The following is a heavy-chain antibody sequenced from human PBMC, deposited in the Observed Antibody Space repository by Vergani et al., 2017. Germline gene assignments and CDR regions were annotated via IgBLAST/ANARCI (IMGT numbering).Heavy chain of an antibody. CDR3: ARGLRYLDY. D-gene: IGHD3-9*01. CDR2: IYYSGST. CDR1: GGSISSSSYY. V-gene: IGHV4-39*01. Sequence: QLQLQESGPGLVKPSETLSLTCTVSGGSISSSSYYWGWIRQPSGKGLEWIGSIYYSGSTYYNPSLKSRVTISVDTSKNQFSLKLSSVTAADTAVYYCARGLRYLDYWGQGTLVTVSS. J-gene: IGHJ4*02.